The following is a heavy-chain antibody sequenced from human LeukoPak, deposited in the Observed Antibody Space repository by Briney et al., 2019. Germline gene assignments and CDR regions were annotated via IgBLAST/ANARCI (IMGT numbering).Heavy chain of an antibody. CDR3: ASSGSYRFDY. CDR1: GFIFSNYG. Sequence: GGSLRLSCAASGFIFSNYGMNWVRQAPGKGLEWVSHITASGTAMFYADSVKGRFTISRDNAKNSLYLQMNSLRDEDTAVYYCASSGSYRFDYWGQGTLVTVSS. J-gene: IGHJ4*02. D-gene: IGHD1-26*01. V-gene: IGHV3-48*02. CDR2: ITASGTAM.